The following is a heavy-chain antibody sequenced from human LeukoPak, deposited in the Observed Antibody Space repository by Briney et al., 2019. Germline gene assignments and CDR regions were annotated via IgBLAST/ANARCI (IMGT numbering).Heavy chain of an antibody. CDR2: INHSGST. CDR1: GGSFSGYY. D-gene: IGHD2-2*01. Sequence: SETLSLTCAVYGGSFSGYYWSCIRQPPGKGLEWIGEINHSGSTNYNPSLKSRVTISVDTSKNQFSLKLSSVTAADTAVYYCARAKDIVVVPAATGAFDIWGQGTMVTVSS. V-gene: IGHV4-34*01. CDR3: ARAKDIVVVPAATGAFDI. J-gene: IGHJ3*02.